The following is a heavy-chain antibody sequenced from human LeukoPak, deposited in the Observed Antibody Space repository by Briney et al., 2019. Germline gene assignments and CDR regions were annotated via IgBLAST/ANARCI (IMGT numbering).Heavy chain of an antibody. Sequence: SETLSLTCTVSGGSISSSSYYWGWIRQPPGKGLEWIGSIYYSGSTYYNPSLKSRVTISVDTSKNQFSLKLSSVTAADTAVYYCARSIMITFEGVIPHYFDYWGQGTLVTVSS. CDR2: IYYSGST. J-gene: IGHJ4*02. V-gene: IGHV4-39*01. CDR3: ARSIMITFEGVIPHYFDY. CDR1: GGSISSSSYY. D-gene: IGHD3-16*02.